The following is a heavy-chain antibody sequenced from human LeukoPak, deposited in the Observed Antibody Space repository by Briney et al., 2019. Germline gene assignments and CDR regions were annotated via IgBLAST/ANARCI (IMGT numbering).Heavy chain of an antibody. J-gene: IGHJ6*03. CDR2: ISSSGSTI. V-gene: IGHV3-11*01. Sequence: GGSLRLSCAASGFTFSDYYMSWIRQAPGKGLEWVSYISSSGSTIYYADSVKGRFTISRDNAKNSLLLQMNSLRAEDTAVYYCARVLRYCSGGNCYSGGLGYMDVWGKGTTVTISS. D-gene: IGHD2-15*01. CDR3: ARVLRYCSGGNCYSGGLGYMDV. CDR1: GFTFSDYY.